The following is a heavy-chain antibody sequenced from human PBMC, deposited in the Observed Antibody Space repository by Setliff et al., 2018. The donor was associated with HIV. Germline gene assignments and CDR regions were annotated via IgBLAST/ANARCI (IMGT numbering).Heavy chain of an antibody. J-gene: IGHJ4*02. CDR3: AREGVATPDEEGYYFDQ. V-gene: IGHV1-18*01. Sequence: GASVKVSCKASGGTFSSYAISWVRQAPGLGLEWMGWISGYNGKTDFAQKFQDRVIVTTDTSTNTVYMEVMRLTSDDTAVYFCAREGVATPDEEGYYFDQWGQGTLVTVSS. CDR2: ISGYNGKT. CDR1: GGTFSSYA.